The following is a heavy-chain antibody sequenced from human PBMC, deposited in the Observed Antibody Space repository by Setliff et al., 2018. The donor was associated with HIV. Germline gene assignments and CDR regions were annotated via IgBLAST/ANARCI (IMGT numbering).Heavy chain of an antibody. CDR2: VSYSGST. D-gene: IGHD6-13*01. Sequence: SETLSLTCSVAGDSLSSGTYYWGWIRQPPGKGLEWIGSVSYSGSTLYNPSLKSRVTISVDTSKNQFSLNLTSVTAADTAVYYCARQGAAADGFDPWGQGTLVTVSS. CDR3: ARQGAAADGFDP. J-gene: IGHJ5*02. V-gene: IGHV4-39*01. CDR1: GDSLSSGTYY.